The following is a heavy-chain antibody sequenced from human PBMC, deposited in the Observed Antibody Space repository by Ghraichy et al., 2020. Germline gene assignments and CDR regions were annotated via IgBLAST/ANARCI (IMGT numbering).Heavy chain of an antibody. Sequence: GGSLRLSCAASGLTFKNHDMSWVRQAPGRGLEWVSAITSGGSTFYADSMKGRFTISRDKSTNTLYLQLNSLRAEDTALYYCAKPLSGGAYWGQGTLVTVSS. D-gene: IGHD7-27*01. CDR2: ITSGGST. J-gene: IGHJ4*02. CDR3: AKPLSGGAY. CDR1: GLTFKNHD. V-gene: IGHV3-23*01.